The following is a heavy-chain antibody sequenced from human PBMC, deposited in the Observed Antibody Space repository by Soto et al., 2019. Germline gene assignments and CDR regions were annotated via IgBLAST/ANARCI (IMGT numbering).Heavy chain of an antibody. CDR1: GGTFGSYA. CDR2: IIPMYDTI. J-gene: IGHJ4*02. Sequence: QVQLVQSGAEVKKPESSVKVSCKASGGTFGSYAINWVRQAPGQGLEWMGGIIPMYDTIDYAQKFQGRVTITADESTSTAYMELSSLRSEDTAVYHCARDRRDGYNPFDYWGQGTLVTVSS. D-gene: IGHD5-12*01. CDR3: ARDRRDGYNPFDY. V-gene: IGHV1-69*01.